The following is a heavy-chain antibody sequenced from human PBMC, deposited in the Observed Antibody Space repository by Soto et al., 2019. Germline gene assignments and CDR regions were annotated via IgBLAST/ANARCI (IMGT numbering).Heavy chain of an antibody. Sequence: ASVKVSCKASGGTFSSYAISWVRQAPGQGLEWMGGIIPIFGTANYAQKFQGRVTITADESTSTAYMELSSLRSEDTAVYYCARDRGPHYDFWSGYYRKNWFDPWGQGTLVTVSS. CDR1: GGTFSSYA. J-gene: IGHJ5*02. V-gene: IGHV1-69*13. CDR3: ARDRGPHYDFWSGYYRKNWFDP. CDR2: IIPIFGTA. D-gene: IGHD3-3*01.